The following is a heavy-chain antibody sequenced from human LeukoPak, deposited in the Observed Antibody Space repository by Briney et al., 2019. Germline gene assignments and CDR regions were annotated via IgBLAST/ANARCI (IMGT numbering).Heavy chain of an antibody. V-gene: IGHV3-30*18. J-gene: IGHJ3*02. CDR1: GFTFSSYK. D-gene: IGHD1-14*01. CDR2: ISYNGNKK. CDR3: AKELLTSPTAEDAFDI. Sequence: PGGSLRLSCAASGFTFSSYKMNWVRQAPGKGLEWVAVISYNGNKKYYADSVKGRFTISRDNSKNTLYLQMNSLRAEDTAVYYCAKELLTSPTAEDAFDIWGQGTMVTVSS.